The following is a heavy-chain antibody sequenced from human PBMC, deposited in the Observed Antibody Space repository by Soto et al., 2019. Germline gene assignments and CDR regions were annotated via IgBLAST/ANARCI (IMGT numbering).Heavy chain of an antibody. V-gene: IGHV3-21*04. CDR1: GFTLSNSR. CDR2: ISTSIDAT. D-gene: IGHD6-6*01. CDR3: AKDRTVAARNFDY. J-gene: IGHJ4*02. Sequence: EVQLVESGGGLVKPGGSLRLSCAAFGFTLSNSRMNWVRQAPGKGLEWISSISTSIDATYYADSVKGRFTISRDDSKNTLYLQMNTLRAEDSAVYYCAKDRTVAARNFDYWGQGTQVTVSS.